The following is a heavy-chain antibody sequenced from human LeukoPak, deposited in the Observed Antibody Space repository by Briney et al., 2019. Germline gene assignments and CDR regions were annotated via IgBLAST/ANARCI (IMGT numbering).Heavy chain of an antibody. Sequence: GGSLRLSCAASGCTFSSYEMNWVRQAPGKGLEWVSYMSSSGSTRYYADSVNGRCTISRDNAKNSLYLQMNSLRAEDTAVYYCAELGITMIGGVWGKGTTVTISS. J-gene: IGHJ6*04. CDR3: AELGITMIGGV. CDR2: MSSSGSTR. D-gene: IGHD3-10*02. CDR1: GCTFSSYE. V-gene: IGHV3-48*03.